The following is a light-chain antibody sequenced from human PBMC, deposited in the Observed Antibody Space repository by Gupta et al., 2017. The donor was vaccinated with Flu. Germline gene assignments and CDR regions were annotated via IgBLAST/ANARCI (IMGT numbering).Light chain of an antibody. V-gene: IGKV1-5*03. CDR1: QSISAW. J-gene: IGKJ4*01. CDR3: QQYNNYPLT. Sequence: DIQITQSPSTLSASVGDTVTITCRASQSISAWLAWYQKKPGKAPKLLIYKASSLESGVSSRFSGTGSGTEFSLTISSLQPDDFAIYYCQQYNNYPLTFGEGTKVEIK. CDR2: KAS.